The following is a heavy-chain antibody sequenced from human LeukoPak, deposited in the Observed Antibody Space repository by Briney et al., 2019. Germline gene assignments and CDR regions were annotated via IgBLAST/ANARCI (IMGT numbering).Heavy chain of an antibody. CDR2: INSNSGGT. Sequence: DSVKVSCKASGYTFTGYYMHWVRQAPGQGLEWMGWINSNSGGTKYAQKFQGRVTMTRDTSISTAYMELSSLTSDDTALYYCARDGAVAGTAYPEYWGQGTLVTVSS. V-gene: IGHV1-2*02. CDR1: GYTFTGYY. J-gene: IGHJ4*02. D-gene: IGHD6-19*01. CDR3: ARDGAVAGTAYPEY.